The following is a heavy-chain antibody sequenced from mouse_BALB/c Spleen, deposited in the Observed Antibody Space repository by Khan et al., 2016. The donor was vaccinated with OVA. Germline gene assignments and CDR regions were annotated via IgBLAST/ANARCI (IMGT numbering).Heavy chain of an antibody. D-gene: IGHD2-3*01. J-gene: IGHJ2*01. CDR1: GYTFTDYA. CDR2: ISTSSGNT. Sequence: VQLQESGPELVRPGVSVKISCKGSGYTFTDYAMYWVKQSHAKSLEWIGFISTSSGNTTYNQKFKGKATMTVDKSSSTAYMELARLTSEDSAIXYCARPAYDGYYDYWGQGTTLTVSS. V-gene: IGHV1S137*01. CDR3: ARPAYDGYYDY.